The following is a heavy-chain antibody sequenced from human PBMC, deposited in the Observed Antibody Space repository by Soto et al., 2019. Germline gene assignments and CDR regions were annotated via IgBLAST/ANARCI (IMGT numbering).Heavy chain of an antibody. CDR2: IIPIFGTA. CDR3: AGDSALTAAALDY. CDR1: GGTFSSYA. J-gene: IGHJ4*02. D-gene: IGHD6-25*01. V-gene: IGHV1-69*13. Sequence: VASVKVSCKASGGTFSSYAISWVRQAPGQGLEWMGGIIPIFGTANYAQKFQGRVTITADESTSTAYMELSSLRSEATAVYYCAGDSALTAAALDYWDQGPLEPVS.